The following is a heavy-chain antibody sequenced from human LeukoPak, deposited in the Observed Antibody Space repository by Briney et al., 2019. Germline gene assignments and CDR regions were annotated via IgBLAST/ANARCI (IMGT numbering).Heavy chain of an antibody. CDR3: ASTICISTSCYPGVVDY. CDR1: GGLISSGSYY. CDR2: IYSSGST. D-gene: IGHD2-2*01. Sequence: PSETLSLTCTVSGGLISSGSYYWSWIRQPAGKGLEWIGRIYSSGSTNYNLALRSRLTISVDTSKNQFSLKLSSVTAADTAVYYCASTICISTSCYPGVVDYWGQGTLVTVSS. J-gene: IGHJ4*02. V-gene: IGHV4-61*02.